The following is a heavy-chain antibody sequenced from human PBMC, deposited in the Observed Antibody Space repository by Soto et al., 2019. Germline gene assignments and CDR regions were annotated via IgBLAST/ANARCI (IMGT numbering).Heavy chain of an antibody. Sequence: HPGGSLRFSCAGSGFTFSSYWMHWVRHGPGKGLVWVSRSDGDGSGAHYADSVKGRFTISRDNAKRTLYLQMNNLRADDTGIYFCVRDSILHQFDSWGQGAKVTVSS. V-gene: IGHV3-74*01. CDR2: SDGDGSGA. D-gene: IGHD3-9*01. J-gene: IGHJ4*02. CDR1: GFTFSSYW. CDR3: VRDSILHQFDS.